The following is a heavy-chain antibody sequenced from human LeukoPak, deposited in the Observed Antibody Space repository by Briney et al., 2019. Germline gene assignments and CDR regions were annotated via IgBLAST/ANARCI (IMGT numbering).Heavy chain of an antibody. D-gene: IGHD3-10*01. CDR1: AFTFSSYW. Sequence: GGPLRLSCAGSAFTFSSYWMSWVRQAPGKGPEWVANIKDDGSEKYYLDSVKGRFTITRDNAKNSLYLQMNSLRAEDTAVYSCARIKEYGFDIWGRGRLVTVSS. CDR2: IKDDGSEK. J-gene: IGHJ3*02. V-gene: IGHV3-7*01. CDR3: ARIKEYGFDI.